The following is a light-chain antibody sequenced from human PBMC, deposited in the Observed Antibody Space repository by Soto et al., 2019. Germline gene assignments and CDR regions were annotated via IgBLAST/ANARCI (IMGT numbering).Light chain of an antibody. J-gene: IGKJ5*01. CDR3: QQSYSTPRT. Sequence: DIQMTQSPSSLSASVGDRVTITCRASQSIRSYLNWYQQKPGKAPKLLIYAASSLQRGVPSRFSGSGSGTDFTLTISSLQPEDFATYYCQQSYSTPRTFGQGTRLEIK. V-gene: IGKV1-39*01. CDR2: AAS. CDR1: QSIRSY.